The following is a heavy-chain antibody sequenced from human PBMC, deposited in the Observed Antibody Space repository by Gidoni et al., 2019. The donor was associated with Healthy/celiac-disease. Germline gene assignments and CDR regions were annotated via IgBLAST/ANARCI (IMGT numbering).Heavy chain of an antibody. J-gene: IGHJ3*02. Sequence: QVQLVESGGGLVKPGGSLRLSCAASGFPFSDYYMSWIRQAPGKGLEWVSYISSSSSYTNYADSVKGRFTISRDNAKNSLYLQMNSLRAEDTAVYYCATGGDYDVEGGAFDIWGQGTMVTVSS. CDR2: ISSSSSYT. D-gene: IGHD2-21*02. V-gene: IGHV3-11*05. CDR3: ATGGDYDVEGGAFDI. CDR1: GFPFSDYY.